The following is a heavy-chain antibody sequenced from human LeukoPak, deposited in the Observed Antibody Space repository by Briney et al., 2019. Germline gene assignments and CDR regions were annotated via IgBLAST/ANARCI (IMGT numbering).Heavy chain of an antibody. D-gene: IGHD5-18*01. Sequence: SETLSLTCTVSGYFISSGYSWNWIRQPPGKGLEWIGYIYYSGSTHYNPSLKSRVTMSLDTSKNQFSLKLSSVTAADTAVYSCARTPSGYSYGYYPPFDYWGQGTLVTVSS. CDR2: IYYSGST. J-gene: IGHJ4*02. CDR1: GYFISSGYS. V-gene: IGHV4-61*01. CDR3: ARTPSGYSYGYYPPFDY.